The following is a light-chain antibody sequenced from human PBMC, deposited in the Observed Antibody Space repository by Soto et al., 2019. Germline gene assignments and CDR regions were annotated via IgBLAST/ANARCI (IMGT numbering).Light chain of an antibody. CDR3: QHLNSYPIT. V-gene: IGKV1-9*01. Sequence: DIQLTQSPSFLSTSVGDRVTITCRASQAVRTYLAWYQQKPGRAPKLLIYAASTLQTGVPSRFSGSGSGTEFTLTISSLQPEDFATYYCQHLNSYPITFGHGTRLEIK. CDR1: QAVRTY. J-gene: IGKJ5*01. CDR2: AAS.